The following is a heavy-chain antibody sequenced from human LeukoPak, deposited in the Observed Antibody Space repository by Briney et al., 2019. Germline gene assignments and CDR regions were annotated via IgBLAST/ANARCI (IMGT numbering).Heavy chain of an antibody. CDR2: ISAYNGNT. Sequence: ASVKVSCKASGYTFTSYGISWVRQAPGQGHEWMGWISAYNGNTNYAQKLQGRVTMTTDTSTSTAYMELRSLRSDDTAVYYCARVRYYDSSGYYLDAFDIWGQGTMVTVSS. CDR1: GYTFTSYG. CDR3: ARVRYYDSSGYYLDAFDI. D-gene: IGHD3-22*01. V-gene: IGHV1-18*01. J-gene: IGHJ3*02.